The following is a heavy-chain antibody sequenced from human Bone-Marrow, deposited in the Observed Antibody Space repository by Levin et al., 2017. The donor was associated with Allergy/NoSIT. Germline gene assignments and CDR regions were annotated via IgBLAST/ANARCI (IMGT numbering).Heavy chain of an antibody. CDR1: GGSISSSSYY. V-gene: IGHV4-39*01. Sequence: ESLKISCTVSGGSISSSSYYWGWIRQPPGKGLEWIGSIYYSGSTYYNPSLKSRVTISVDTSKNQFSLKLSSVTAADTAVYYCARQEVWYYYGMDVWGQGTTVTVSS. D-gene: IGHD2-21*01. CDR2: IYYSGST. CDR3: ARQEVWYYYGMDV. J-gene: IGHJ6*02.